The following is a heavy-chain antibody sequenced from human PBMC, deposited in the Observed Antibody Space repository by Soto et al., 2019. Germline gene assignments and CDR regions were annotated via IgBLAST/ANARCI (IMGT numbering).Heavy chain of an antibody. Sequence: GASVKVSCKASGGTFSSYAISWVRQAPGQGLEWMGGIIPIFGTANYAQKFQGRVTITADESTSTAYMELSSLRSEDTAVYYCGWVLRFLEWPLDVWRQGTTVPASS. CDR1: GGTFSSYA. V-gene: IGHV1-69*13. CDR2: IIPIFGTA. CDR3: GWVLRFLEWPLDV. J-gene: IGHJ6*02. D-gene: IGHD3-3*01.